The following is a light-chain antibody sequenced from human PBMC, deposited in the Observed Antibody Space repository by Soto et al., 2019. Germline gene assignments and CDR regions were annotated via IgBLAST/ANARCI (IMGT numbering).Light chain of an antibody. CDR3: QQYYSTLRT. Sequence: DIVMTQSADSLAVSLGERATINCKSSQSVLYSSNNQNYLAWYQQKPGQPPKLLIYWASTRESWVPDRFSGSGSVTDFTLTISSMQAEDVAFYYCQQYYSTLRTFGQGTKLEIK. J-gene: IGKJ2*01. V-gene: IGKV4-1*01. CDR2: WAS. CDR1: QSVLYSSNNQNY.